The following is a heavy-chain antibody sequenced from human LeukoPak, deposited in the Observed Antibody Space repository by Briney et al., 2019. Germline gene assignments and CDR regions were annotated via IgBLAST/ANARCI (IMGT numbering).Heavy chain of an antibody. CDR3: GRAFPPLRTSSAGDL. Sequence: GGSLRLSCSASGFTFSDYDMNWVRQAPGKGLEWVSSISYLSSHVYYGDSVKGWFSISRDNAKNSLYLQMNSLGAEDTAIYYCGRAFPPLRTSSAGDLWGQGILVTVSS. J-gene: IGHJ4*02. D-gene: IGHD3-16*01. CDR2: ISYLSSHV. V-gene: IGHV3-21*01. CDR1: GFTFSDYD.